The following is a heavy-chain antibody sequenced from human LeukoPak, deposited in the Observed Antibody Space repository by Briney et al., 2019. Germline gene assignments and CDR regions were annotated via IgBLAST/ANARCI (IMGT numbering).Heavy chain of an antibody. CDR3: ARAKRSSGSGGGMDV. CDR2: ISYDGSNK. V-gene: IGHV3-30*03. D-gene: IGHD3-22*01. CDR1: GFTFSSYG. Sequence: PGGSLRLSCAASGFTFSSYGMHWVRQAPGKGLEWVAVISYDGSNKYYADSVKGRFTISRDNSKNTLYLQMNSLRAEDTAVYYCARAKRSSGSGGGMDVWGQGTTVTVSS. J-gene: IGHJ6*02.